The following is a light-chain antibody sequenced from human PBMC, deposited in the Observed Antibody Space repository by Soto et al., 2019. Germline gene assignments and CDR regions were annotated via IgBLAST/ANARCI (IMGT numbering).Light chain of an antibody. Sequence: QSVLTQPPSVSAAPGQQVTISCSGSRSNIGNNYVSWYQQLPGTTPKLLIYDNNKRPSGIPDRFSGSKSGTSATLGITGLQTGDEADYYCGTWDSSLLYVFGTGTKLTVL. CDR3: GTWDSSLLYV. J-gene: IGLJ1*01. CDR2: DNN. CDR1: RSNIGNNY. V-gene: IGLV1-51*01.